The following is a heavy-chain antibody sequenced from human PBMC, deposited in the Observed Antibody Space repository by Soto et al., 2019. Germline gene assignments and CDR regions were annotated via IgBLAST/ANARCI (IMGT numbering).Heavy chain of an antibody. V-gene: IGHV4-30-4*01. Sequence: QVQLQESGPGLVKPSQTLSLSCTVSGGSISSGDYYWTWIRQPPGKGLEWIGYIYFSGSSYYNPSLKSRVTISVDTSKNHFSLKLSSVTASDTAVYFCARDTGYYGSGAFDYWGQGTLVTVSS. J-gene: IGHJ4*02. CDR1: GGSISSGDYY. CDR3: ARDTGYYGSGAFDY. D-gene: IGHD3-10*01. CDR2: IYFSGSS.